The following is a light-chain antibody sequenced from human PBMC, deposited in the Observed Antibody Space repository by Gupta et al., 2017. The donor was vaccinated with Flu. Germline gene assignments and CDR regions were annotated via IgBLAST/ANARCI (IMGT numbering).Light chain of an antibody. Sequence: GDDFPTKYAHWYQLKSGQAPQLVIYEDCNRPSGIPQRFSGSTSGNVATLTITGAQVEDEADYHCFSVDRRSHDRVFGGGTTLAVL. V-gene: IGLV3-10*01. J-gene: IGLJ3*02. CDR1: DFPTKY. CDR3: FSVDRRSHDRV. CDR2: EDC.